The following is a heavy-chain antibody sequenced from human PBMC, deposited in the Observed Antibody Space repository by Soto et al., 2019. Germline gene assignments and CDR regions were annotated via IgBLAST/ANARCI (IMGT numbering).Heavy chain of an antibody. J-gene: IGHJ4*02. CDR1: GFTFSSYW. CDR3: ARYSSSGWYRLSDS. Sequence: GGSLRLSCAASGFTFSSYWMSWVRQAPGKGLEWVANIKQDGSEKYYVDSVKGRFTISRDNAKNSLYLQMNSLRAEDTAVYYCARYSSSGWYRLSDSRGQGTLVTVAS. CDR2: IKQDGSEK. D-gene: IGHD6-19*01. V-gene: IGHV3-7*01.